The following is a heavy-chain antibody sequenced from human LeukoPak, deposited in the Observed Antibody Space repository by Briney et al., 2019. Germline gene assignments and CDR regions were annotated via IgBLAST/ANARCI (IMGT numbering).Heavy chain of an antibody. V-gene: IGHV3-30*02. CDR1: GFTFSSYG. J-gene: IGHJ4*02. D-gene: IGHD3-9*01. CDR3: AKDLDLLRYFDWLSIDQFDY. Sequence: GGSLRLSCAASGFTFSSYGMHWVRQAPGKGLEWVAFIRYDGSNKYYADSVKGRFTISRDNSKNTLYLQMNNLRAEDTAVYYCAKDLDLLRYFDWLSIDQFDYWGQGTLVTVSS. CDR2: IRYDGSNK.